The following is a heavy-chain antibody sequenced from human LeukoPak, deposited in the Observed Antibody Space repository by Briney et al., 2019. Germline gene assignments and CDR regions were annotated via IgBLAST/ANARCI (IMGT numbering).Heavy chain of an antibody. D-gene: IGHD1-26*01. V-gene: IGHV3-48*01. Sequence: GGSLRLSCEASGLSFNSYNMCWVRQAPGQGLEWVSDISSSSSITYYADSVKGRFTISRDNAKNSLYLQMNSLRVEDTAVYYCARGGAAPDYWGQGTLVTVSS. CDR3: ARGGAAPDY. CDR1: GLSFNSYN. CDR2: ISSSSSIT. J-gene: IGHJ4*02.